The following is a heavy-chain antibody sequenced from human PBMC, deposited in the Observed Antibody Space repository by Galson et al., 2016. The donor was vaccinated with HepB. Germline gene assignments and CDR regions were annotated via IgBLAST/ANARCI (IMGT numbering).Heavy chain of an antibody. J-gene: IGHJ4*02. CDR2: ISSSGHST. Sequence: SLRLSCAASGFGFSSYGMSWVRQAPGKGQEWVSYISSSGHSTIYADSVKGRFTISIDNPRNSVYLQMNSLTAADAGIYLCARSSATVHLGQGTLVTVSS. V-gene: IGHV3-48*01. CDR3: ARSSATVH. CDR1: GFGFSSYG. D-gene: IGHD6-6*01.